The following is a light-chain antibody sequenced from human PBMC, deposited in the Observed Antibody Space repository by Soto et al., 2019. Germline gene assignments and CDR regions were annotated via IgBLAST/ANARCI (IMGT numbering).Light chain of an antibody. CDR1: SSDVGSYNL. CDR3: CSYAGSSIHVV. Sequence: QSALTQPASVSGSPGQSITISCTGTSSDVGSYNLVSWYQQHPGKAPKLMIYEVSKRPSGVSNRFSGPKSGNTASLTISGLQAEDEADYYCCSYAGSSIHVVFGGGTKVTVL. J-gene: IGLJ2*01. CDR2: EVS. V-gene: IGLV2-23*02.